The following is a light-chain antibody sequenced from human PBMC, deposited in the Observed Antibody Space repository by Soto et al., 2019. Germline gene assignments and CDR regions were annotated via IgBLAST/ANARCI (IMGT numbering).Light chain of an antibody. CDR1: SSDVCFYNY. Sequence: QSALTQPPSASGSPGQSVTISCTGTSSDVCFYNYVSWYQQHPGKAPKLLIFEVTKRPSGVPDRFSGSKSGNTASLTVSWLQTEDEADYYCCTYADDNIFVFGTGTKLTVL. J-gene: IGLJ1*01. CDR2: EVT. V-gene: IGLV2-8*01. CDR3: CTYADDNIFV.